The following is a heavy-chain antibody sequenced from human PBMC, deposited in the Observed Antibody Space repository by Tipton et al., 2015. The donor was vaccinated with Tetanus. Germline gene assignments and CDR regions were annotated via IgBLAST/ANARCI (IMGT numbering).Heavy chain of an antibody. Sequence: TLSLTCTVSGGSISSSSYYWGWIRQPPGKGLEWIGTIYYSGSTYYNPSLKSRVTISVDTSKNQFSLKLSSVTAADTAVYYCARTGPVAGTVRDAFDIGGQGTMVTVSS. CDR3: ARTGPVAGTVRDAFDI. CDR2: IYYSGST. J-gene: IGHJ3*02. CDR1: GGSISSSSYY. V-gene: IGHV4-39*01. D-gene: IGHD6-19*01.